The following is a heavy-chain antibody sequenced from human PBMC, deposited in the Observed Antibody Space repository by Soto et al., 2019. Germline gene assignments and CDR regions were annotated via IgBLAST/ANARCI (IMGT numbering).Heavy chain of an antibody. D-gene: IGHD2-8*01. J-gene: IGHJ3*02. CDR2: IIPIFGTA. Sequence: ASVKVSCKASGGTFSSYAISWVRQAPGQGLEWMGGIIPIFGTANYAQKFQGRVTITADESTSTAYMELSSLRSEDTALYYCARGPYCTNGVCYAFDIWGQGTMVTVSS. V-gene: IGHV1-69*13. CDR1: GGTFSSYA. CDR3: ARGPYCTNGVCYAFDI.